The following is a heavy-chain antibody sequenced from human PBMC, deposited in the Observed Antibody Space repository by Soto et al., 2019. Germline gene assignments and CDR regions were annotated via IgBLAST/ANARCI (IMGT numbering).Heavy chain of an antibody. D-gene: IGHD4-17*01. CDR1: GYSFSTHW. CDR3: ARNDYGGNSVDY. V-gene: IGHV5-51*01. CDR2: IYPSDSDT. Sequence: GESLQISCKGSGYSFSTHWIGCVRQMPGKGLEWMGIIYPSDSDTRYSPSIQGQVNISADKSINTAYLHWRSLKASDTAIYYCARNDYGGNSVDYWGKGTLVTVSS. J-gene: IGHJ4*02.